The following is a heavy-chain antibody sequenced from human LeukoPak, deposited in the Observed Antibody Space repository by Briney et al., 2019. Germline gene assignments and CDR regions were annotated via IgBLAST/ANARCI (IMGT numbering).Heavy chain of an antibody. J-gene: IGHJ3*02. Sequence: PGRSLRLSCAASAFTFSSYAMSWVCQAPGKGLEWVSAISGSGGSTYYADSVKGRFTISRDNSKNTLYLQMNSLRAEDTAVYYCATPRKWLGRSAFHIWGQGTMVTVSS. CDR3: ATPRKWLGRSAFHI. D-gene: IGHD6-19*01. CDR1: AFTFSSYA. V-gene: IGHV3-23*01. CDR2: ISGSGGST.